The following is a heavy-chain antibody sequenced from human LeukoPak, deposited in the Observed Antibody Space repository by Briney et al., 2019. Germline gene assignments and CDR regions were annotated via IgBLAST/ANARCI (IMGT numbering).Heavy chain of an antibody. CDR1: GYTFTSYD. CDR2: MNPNSGNT. CDR3: ARGRAGYHYYGSGSRYGMDV. J-gene: IGHJ6*02. V-gene: IGHV1-8*01. D-gene: IGHD3-10*01. Sequence: GASVKVSCKASGYTFTSYDINWVRQATGQGLEWMGWMNPNSGNTGYAQKFQGRVTMTRNTSISTAYMELSSLRSEDTAVYYCARGRAGYHYYGSGSRYGMDVWGQGTTVTVSS.